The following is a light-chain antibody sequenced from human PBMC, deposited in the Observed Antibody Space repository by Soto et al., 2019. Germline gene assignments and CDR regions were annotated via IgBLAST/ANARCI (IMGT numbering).Light chain of an antibody. V-gene: IGKV3-15*01. CDR3: QQYNNLPYS. Sequence: EVVMTQSPNTLSVSPWESSTLSFGASQTVSSNLAWYQQKPGQAPRLLIDGTFTRPTGVPARFSASRSGTEFTLTITSPQSEDFALYYCQQYNNLPYSFGQGTKVDIK. CDR1: QTVSSN. CDR2: GTF. J-gene: IGKJ2*03.